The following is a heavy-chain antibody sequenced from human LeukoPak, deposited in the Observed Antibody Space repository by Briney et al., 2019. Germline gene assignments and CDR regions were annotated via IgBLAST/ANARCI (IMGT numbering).Heavy chain of an antibody. J-gene: IGHJ4*02. V-gene: IGHV3-23*01. CDR2: MSSSDDGR. Sequence: GGSLRLSCATSGFSFSSYAMSWVRQAPGKGLEWVSAMSSSDDGRYYAASVRGRFTISRDTSRSTLYLQMNSLRAEDTAVYYCARDRDQGDFDYWGQGTLVTVSS. CDR3: ARDRDQGDFDY. D-gene: IGHD1-26*01. CDR1: GFSFSSYA.